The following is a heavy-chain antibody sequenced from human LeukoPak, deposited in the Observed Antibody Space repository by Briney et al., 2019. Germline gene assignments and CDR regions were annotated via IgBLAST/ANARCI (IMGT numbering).Heavy chain of an antibody. CDR1: GFIFSSYS. Sequence: GGSLRLSCAGSGFIFSSYSMNWVRQAPGKGLEWVSYISSSSSTIYYADSVKGRFTISRDNAKNSLYLQMNSLRAEDTAVYFCARVATGSYDWFDPWGQGTLVTVSS. D-gene: IGHD3-10*01. CDR3: ARVATGSYDWFDP. J-gene: IGHJ5*02. CDR2: ISSSSSTI. V-gene: IGHV3-48*01.